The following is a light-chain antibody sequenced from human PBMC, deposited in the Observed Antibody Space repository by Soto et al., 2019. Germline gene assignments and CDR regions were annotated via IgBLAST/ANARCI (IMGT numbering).Light chain of an antibody. CDR2: DAS. V-gene: IGKV3-11*01. CDR1: QSVSSY. J-gene: IGKJ4*01. Sequence: EIVLTQSPATLPLSPGERATLSCRARQSVSSYLAWYQQKPGQAPRLLIYDASDRATGIPARFSGSGSGTDFTLSISSLEPEDFAVYYCQQRSNWPSTFGGGTKVQIK. CDR3: QQRSNWPST.